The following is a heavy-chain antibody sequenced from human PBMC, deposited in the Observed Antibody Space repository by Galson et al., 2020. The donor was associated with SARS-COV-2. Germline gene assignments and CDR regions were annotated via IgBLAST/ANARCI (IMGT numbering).Heavy chain of an antibody. Sequence: GESLKISCSASGFLFSDYAMHWVRQAPGKGLEYVSAISSNGGTSFYADSVNGRFTMSRDNSKNMFYLQMTALRLEDTAFYYCLSYSSTRQNHWGQGTLVTVSS. J-gene: IGHJ5*02. CDR1: GFLFSDYA. D-gene: IGHD2-2*01. CDR3: LSYSSTRQNH. V-gene: IGHV3-64D*06. CDR2: ISSNGGTS.